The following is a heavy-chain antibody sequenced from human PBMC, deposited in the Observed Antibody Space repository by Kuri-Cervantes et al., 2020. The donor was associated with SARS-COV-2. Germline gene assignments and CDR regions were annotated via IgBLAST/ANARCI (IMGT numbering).Heavy chain of an antibody. J-gene: IGHJ4*02. Sequence: GESLKISCAASGFTFSSFAMSWVRQAPGKGLEWVSSISGSGVGTYYADSVKGRFTISRDNSKNTLYLQMNSLRAEDSALYYCAKVGHSFDYWGQGTLVTVSS. CDR3: AKVGHSFDY. CDR2: ISGSGVGT. CDR1: GFTFSSFA. V-gene: IGHV3-23*01. D-gene: IGHD1-26*01.